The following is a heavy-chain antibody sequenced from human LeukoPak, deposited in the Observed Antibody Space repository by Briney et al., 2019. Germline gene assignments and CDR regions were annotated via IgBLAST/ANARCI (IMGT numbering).Heavy chain of an antibody. Sequence: GESLKISCQGSGYSFTSYWSGWVGQMPGKGLEWMGIIYPGDSDTRYSPSFRGQVTISADTSISTAYLQWSSLKASGTAMYYCARFYEYSSSYYSDYWGQGTLVTVSS. D-gene: IGHD6-6*01. V-gene: IGHV5-51*03. CDR2: IYPGDSDT. CDR1: GYSFTSYW. J-gene: IGHJ4*02. CDR3: ARFYEYSSSYYSDY.